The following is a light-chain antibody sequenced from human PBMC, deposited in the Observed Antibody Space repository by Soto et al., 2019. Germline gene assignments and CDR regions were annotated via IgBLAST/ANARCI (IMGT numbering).Light chain of an antibody. CDR1: SSNIGAGYD. CDR3: QSYDRGLSGYV. V-gene: IGLV1-40*01. CDR2: GNS. Sequence: QSVLTQPPSVSGAPGQRVTISCTGSSSNIGAGYDVHWYQQLPGTAPKLLIYGNSNRPSGVPDRFSGSKSGTSASLAITGLQAEDEADYYCQSYDRGLSGYVFGNGTKVTVL. J-gene: IGLJ1*01.